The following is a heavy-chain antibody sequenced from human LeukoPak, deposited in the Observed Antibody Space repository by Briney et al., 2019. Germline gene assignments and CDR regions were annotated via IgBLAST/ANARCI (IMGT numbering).Heavy chain of an antibody. J-gene: IGHJ4*02. V-gene: IGHV4-59*08. CDR3: ASSPEYSSSWYPFDY. CDR1: GGSISSYY. D-gene: IGHD6-13*01. Sequence: SETLSLTCTVSGGSISSYYWSRIRQPPGKGLEWIGYIYYSGSTNYNPSLKSRVTISVDTSKNQFSLKLSSVAAADTAVYYCASSPEYSSSWYPFDYWGQGTLVTVSS. CDR2: IYYSGST.